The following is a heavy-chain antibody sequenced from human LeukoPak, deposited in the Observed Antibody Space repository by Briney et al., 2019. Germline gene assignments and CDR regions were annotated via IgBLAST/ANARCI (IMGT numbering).Heavy chain of an antibody. Sequence: SETLSLTCAVYGGSFSGYYWSWIRQPPGKGLEWIGSIYYSGSTYYNPSLKSRVTISVDTSKNQFSLKLSSVTAADTAVYYCAREAGSGSYYIGYWGQGTLVTVSS. CDR2: IYYSGST. CDR1: GGSFSGYY. V-gene: IGHV4-34*01. D-gene: IGHD3-10*01. J-gene: IGHJ4*02. CDR3: AREAGSGSYYIGY.